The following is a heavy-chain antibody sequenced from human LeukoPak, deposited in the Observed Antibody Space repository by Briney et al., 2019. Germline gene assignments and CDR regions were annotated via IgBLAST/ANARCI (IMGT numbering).Heavy chain of an antibody. CDR2: AYGDGSNK. J-gene: IGHJ4*02. Sequence: GGSLRLSCAASGFTFSTYGMHWVRQAPGKGLEWVAVAYGDGSNKLYADSVKGRFTISKDISKNMLYVQMNSLRAEDTAVYYCATGGGFYYGHWGQGTLVTVSS. CDR3: ATGGGFYYGH. V-gene: IGHV3-33*01. D-gene: IGHD3-22*01. CDR1: GFTFSTYG.